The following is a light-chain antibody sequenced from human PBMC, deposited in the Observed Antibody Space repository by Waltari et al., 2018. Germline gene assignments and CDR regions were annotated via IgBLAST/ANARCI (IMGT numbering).Light chain of an antibody. CDR2: QDS. J-gene: IGLJ1*01. Sequence: SSELTQPSSVSVSPGQTARITCSGDMLPKKYTRWFQQKPGQAPVLVLYQDSARPSGVPERFSGSSSGTTVTLTISGAQVEDEADYYCDSTTDNNLGVFGPGTRVTVL. CDR3: DSTTDNNLGV. CDR1: MLPKKY. V-gene: IGLV3-27*01.